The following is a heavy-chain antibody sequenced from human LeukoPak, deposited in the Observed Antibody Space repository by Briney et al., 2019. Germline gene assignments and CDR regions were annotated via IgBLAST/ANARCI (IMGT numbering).Heavy chain of an antibody. CDR1: GFTFSSYS. J-gene: IGHJ6*03. V-gene: IGHV3-21*01. Sequence: PGVSLRLSCAASGFTFSSYSMNWVRQAPGKGLEWVSSISSSSSYIYYADSVKGRFTISRDNAKNSLYLQMNSLKAEDTAVYYCAKGGGYEAQYYYYYLDVWGKGTTVTISS. CDR3: AKGGGYEAQYYYYYLDV. CDR2: ISSSSSYI. D-gene: IGHD5-12*01.